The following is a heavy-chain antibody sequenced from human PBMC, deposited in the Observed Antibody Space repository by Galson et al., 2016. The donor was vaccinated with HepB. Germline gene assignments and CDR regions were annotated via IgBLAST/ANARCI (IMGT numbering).Heavy chain of an antibody. J-gene: IGHJ4*02. V-gene: IGHV1-3*01. CDR3: ARAGTLRSGYWYYFDY. D-gene: IGHD3-3*01. Sequence: SVKVSCKASGYTFTSYAMHWVRQAPGQRLEWMGWINAGNGNTKNSQKFQGRVTITGDTSASTAYTELSSLRSEDTAVYYCARAGTLRSGYWYYFDYWGQGTLVTVSS. CDR2: INAGNGNT. CDR1: GYTFTSYA.